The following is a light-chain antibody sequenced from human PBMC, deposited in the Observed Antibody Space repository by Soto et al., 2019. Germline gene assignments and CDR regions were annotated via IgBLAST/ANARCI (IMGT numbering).Light chain of an antibody. CDR3: CSYAGSYV. CDR2: DVS. J-gene: IGLJ1*01. V-gene: IGLV2-11*01. CDR1: SSDVGGYNY. Sequence: QSALTQPRSVSGSPGQSVTISCTGTSSDVGGYNYVSWYQQHPGKAPKLMIYDVSKRPSGVPDRFSGSKSGNTACLTISGLQAEAEADYYCCSYAGSYVFGTGTKVTVL.